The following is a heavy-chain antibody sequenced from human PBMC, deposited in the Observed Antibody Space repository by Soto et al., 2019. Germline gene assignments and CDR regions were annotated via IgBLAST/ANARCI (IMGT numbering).Heavy chain of an antibody. CDR1: GRSISSYY. V-gene: IGHV4-59*08. CDR3: ATQVRGVIYY. J-gene: IGHJ4*02. CDR2: ISYGGST. D-gene: IGHD2-8*02. Sequence: PSETLSLTCTVSGRSISSYYWTWIRRPPGKGLEWIGYISYGGSTEYNPSLKSRSSISIDTSKNQFSLRVTSLTAADAAVYYCATQVRGVIYYWGQGVQVTVSS.